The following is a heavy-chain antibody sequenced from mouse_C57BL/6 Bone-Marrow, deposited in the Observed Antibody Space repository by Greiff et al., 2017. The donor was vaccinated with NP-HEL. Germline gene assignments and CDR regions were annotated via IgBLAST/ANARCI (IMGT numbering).Heavy chain of an antibody. V-gene: IGHV1-81*01. CDR2: IYPRSGNT. J-gene: IGHJ1*03. CDR1: GYTFTSYG. D-gene: IGHD2-2*01. CDR3: AREGLRRGFDV. Sequence: QVQLKQSGAELARPGASVKLSCKASGYTFTSYGISWVKQRTGQGLEWIGEIYPRSGNTYYNEKFKGKATLTADKSSSTAYMELRSLTSEGSAVYFCAREGLRRGFDVWGTGTTVTVSS.